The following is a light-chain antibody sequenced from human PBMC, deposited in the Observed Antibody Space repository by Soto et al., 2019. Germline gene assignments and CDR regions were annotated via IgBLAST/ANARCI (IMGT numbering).Light chain of an antibody. CDR2: TXS. CDR3: QQSYNSTRT. J-gene: IGKJ1*01. V-gene: IGKV1-39*01. CDR1: QTLGTY. Sequence: IRISQSPSSLSALMXDDMRIDCRASQTLGTYVXXXRKXXGXAPHXXXATXSTLQRGGPSRLRGGASGTDFTLTISSLQLYDFANYYCQQSYNSTRTFGQGTKVDI.